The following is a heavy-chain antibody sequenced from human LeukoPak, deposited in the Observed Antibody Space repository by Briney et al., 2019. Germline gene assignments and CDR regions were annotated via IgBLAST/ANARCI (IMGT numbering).Heavy chain of an antibody. Sequence: SETLSLTCTVSGGSISSYYWSWIRQPPGKGLEWIGYTHYSGTNYNPSLKSRVTISADTSKNQFSPKLSSVTAADTAVYYCARGISYDSSGIDYWGQGTLVTVSS. J-gene: IGHJ4*02. CDR1: GGSISSYY. CDR2: THYSGT. V-gene: IGHV4-59*01. D-gene: IGHD3-22*01. CDR3: ARGISYDSSGIDY.